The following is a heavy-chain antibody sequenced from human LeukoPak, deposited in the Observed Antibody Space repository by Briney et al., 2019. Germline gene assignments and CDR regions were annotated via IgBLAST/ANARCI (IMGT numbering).Heavy chain of an antibody. CDR1: GGSFSGYY. D-gene: IGHD2-2*01. Sequence: SETLSLTCAVYGGSFSGYYVSWIRQPPGKGLEWIGEINHSGSTNYNPSLKSRVTISVDTSKNQFSLKMSSVAAADTAVYYCARCATSWYQCPDYWGQGTLVTVSS. CDR2: INHSGST. V-gene: IGHV4-34*01. CDR3: ARCATSWYQCPDY. J-gene: IGHJ4*02.